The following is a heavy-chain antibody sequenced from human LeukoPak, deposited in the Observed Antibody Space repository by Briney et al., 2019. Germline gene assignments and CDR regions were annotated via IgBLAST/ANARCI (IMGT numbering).Heavy chain of an antibody. J-gene: IGHJ3*02. CDR3: ARGQSQSDAFDI. V-gene: IGHV3-13*01. Sequence: GGSLRLSCAASGFTFSSYDMHWVRQATGKGLEWVSAIGTAGDTYYPGSVKGRFTISRENAKNSLYLQMNSLRAGDTAVYYCARGQSQSDAFDIWGQGTMVTVSS. CDR1: GFTFSSYD. CDR2: IGTAGDT.